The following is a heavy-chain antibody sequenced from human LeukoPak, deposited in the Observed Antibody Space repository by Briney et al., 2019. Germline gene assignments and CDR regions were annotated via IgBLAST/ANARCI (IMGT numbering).Heavy chain of an antibody. CDR1: AFIFSGHW. V-gene: IGHV3-7*01. Sequence: GGSLRLSCEGSAFIFSGHWMNWVRQTPGKGLEWVASIKEDGSERQYVDSVKGRFTISRDNAENSLYLQMNSLRVEDTAFYYCARDLAYSRLDYWGQGMLVTVSS. CDR3: ARDLAYSRLDY. J-gene: IGHJ4*02. CDR2: IKEDGSER. D-gene: IGHD5-18*01.